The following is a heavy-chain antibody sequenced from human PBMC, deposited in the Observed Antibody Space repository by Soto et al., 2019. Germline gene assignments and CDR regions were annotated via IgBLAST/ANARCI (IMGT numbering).Heavy chain of an antibody. J-gene: IGHJ4*02. D-gene: IGHD2-2*02. V-gene: IGHV3-23*01. CDR3: ARTTRDIVVVPAAILFGY. CDR1: GFTFSSYA. Sequence: PGGSLRLSCAASGFTFSSYAMRWVRQAPGRGLEWVSAISGSGGSTYYADSVKGRFTIPRDNSNNTLYLQMNSLRAEDTAVYYCARTTRDIVVVPAAILFGYWGQGPLVTVSS. CDR2: ISGSGGST.